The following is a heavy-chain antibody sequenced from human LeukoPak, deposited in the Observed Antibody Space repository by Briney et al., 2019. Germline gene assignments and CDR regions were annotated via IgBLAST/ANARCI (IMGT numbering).Heavy chain of an antibody. CDR3: ARIHRYGSVGACYVLTN. Sequence: SETLSLTCVVSGGSVSGYYWGWIRQPPGRGLEWIGYVYYSGSTNYNPSFKSRITISVDTSRNQFSLQLSSVTAADTAVYYCARIHRYGSVGACYVLTNWGQGTLVAVPS. J-gene: IGHJ4*02. D-gene: IGHD2-15*01. V-gene: IGHV4-59*02. CDR2: VYYSGST. CDR1: GGSVSGYY.